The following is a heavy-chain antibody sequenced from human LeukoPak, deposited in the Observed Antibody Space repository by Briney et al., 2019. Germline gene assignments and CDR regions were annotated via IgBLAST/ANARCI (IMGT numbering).Heavy chain of an antibody. CDR1: GFTVSSNY. CDR3: ARELTSRRGNWFDP. CDR2: IYSGGST. V-gene: IGHV3-66*01. J-gene: IGHJ5*02. D-gene: IGHD2-2*01. Sequence: GGSLRLSCAASGFTVSSNYMSWVRQAPGKGLEWVSVIYSGGSTYYADSVKGRFTISRDNSKNTLYLQMNSLRAEDTAVYYCARELTSRRGNWFDPWGQGTLVTVSP.